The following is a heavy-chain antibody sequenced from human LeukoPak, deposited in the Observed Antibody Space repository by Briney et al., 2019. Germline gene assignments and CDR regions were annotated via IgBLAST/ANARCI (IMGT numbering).Heavy chain of an antibody. V-gene: IGHV3-7*01. CDR3: ARGRDNFDY. J-gene: IGHJ4*02. Sequence: GGSLRLSCAASGFSFSDYWVTWVRQAPGRGLEWVANINKDGSEKHYVDSVKGRFSISRDNAKNSLYLQMNSLRAEDTAVYYCARGRDNFDYWGQGTLVTVSS. D-gene: IGHD3-9*01. CDR2: INKDGSEK. CDR1: GFSFSDYW.